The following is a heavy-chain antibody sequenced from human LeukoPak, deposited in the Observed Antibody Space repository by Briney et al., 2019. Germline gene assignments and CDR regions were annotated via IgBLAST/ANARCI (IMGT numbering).Heavy chain of an antibody. V-gene: IGHV4-39*01. D-gene: IGHD6-6*01. Sequence: SETLSLTCTVSGGSISSSSYYWGWIRQPPGKGLEWIGSIYYSGSTYYNPSLKSRVTISVDTSKNQFSLKLSSVTAADTAVYYCASGPYSSSPDRDLDAFDIWGQGTMVTVSS. CDR1: GGSISSSSYY. J-gene: IGHJ3*02. CDR2: IYYSGST. CDR3: ASGPYSSSPDRDLDAFDI.